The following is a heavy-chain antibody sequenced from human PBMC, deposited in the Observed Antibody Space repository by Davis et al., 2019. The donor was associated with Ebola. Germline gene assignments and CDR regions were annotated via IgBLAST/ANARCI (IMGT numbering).Heavy chain of an antibody. CDR1: GFTFSSYT. D-gene: IGHD5-18*01. V-gene: IGHV3-48*02. CDR3: ARDPDTAMASDAFDI. CDR2: ISSSTSTI. Sequence: AGSLRPSCAASGFTFSSYTMNWVRQAPGKGLEWVSYISSSTSTIYYADSVKGRFTISRDNAKNSLYLQMNSLRDEDTAVYYCARDPDTAMASDAFDIWGQGTLVTVSS. J-gene: IGHJ3*02.